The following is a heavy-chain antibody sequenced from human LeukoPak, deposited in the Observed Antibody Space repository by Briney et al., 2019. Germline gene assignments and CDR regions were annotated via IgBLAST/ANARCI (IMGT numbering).Heavy chain of an antibody. D-gene: IGHD5-24*01. J-gene: IGHJ5*02. CDR3: AGDKTGDGYKPYNWFDP. V-gene: IGHV4-4*07. CDR2: IYTSGST. Sequence: PSETLSLTCTVSGGSISSYYWSWIRQPAGKGLEWIGRIYTSGSTNYNPSLKSRVTMSVDTSKNQSSLKLSSVAAADTAVYYCAGDKTGDGYKPYNWFDPWGQGTLVTVSS. CDR1: GGSISSYY.